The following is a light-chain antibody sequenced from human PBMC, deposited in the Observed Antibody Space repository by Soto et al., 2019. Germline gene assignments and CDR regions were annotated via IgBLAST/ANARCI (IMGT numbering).Light chain of an antibody. J-gene: IGKJ3*01. Sequence: ETVLTQSPATLSLSPGERVTLSCRASQSVSIYLAWYQQKPGQAPRLLIYDASKRAPGIPVRFSGSGSGTDFTLTISSLEPEDFGVYYCQQRSNWLFGPGTKVDIK. CDR3: QQRSNWL. CDR2: DAS. V-gene: IGKV3-11*01. CDR1: QSVSIY.